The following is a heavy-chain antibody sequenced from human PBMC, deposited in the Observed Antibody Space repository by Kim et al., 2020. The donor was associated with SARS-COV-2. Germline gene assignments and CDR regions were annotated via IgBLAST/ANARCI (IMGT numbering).Heavy chain of an antibody. V-gene: IGHV4-4*08. CDR3: AREVNEMATTAAVDGLDI. J-gene: IGHJ3*02. CDR1: GGSTNGYY. D-gene: IGHD5-12*01. CDR2: VYGSGCS. Sequence: SETLSLTCTVSGGSTNGYYWSWIRQRPGKGLEWMWDVYGSGCSDSNPSLKSRVTISVYTAKKQLSLKLTSATAADTAVDECAREVNEMATTAAVDGLDI.